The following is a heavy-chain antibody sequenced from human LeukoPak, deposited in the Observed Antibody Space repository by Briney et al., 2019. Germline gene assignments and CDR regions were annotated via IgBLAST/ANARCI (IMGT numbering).Heavy chain of an antibody. D-gene: IGHD3-22*01. CDR1: GYTFTSYG. CDR3: ARDILPMIVVVTNGAFDI. CDR2: ISAYNGNT. Sequence: ASGKVSCKASGYTFTSYGISWVRQAPGQGLEWMGWISAYNGNTNYAQKLQGRVTMTTDTSTSTAYMELRSLRSDDTAVYYCARDILPMIVVVTNGAFDIWGQGTMVTVSS. J-gene: IGHJ3*02. V-gene: IGHV1-18*01.